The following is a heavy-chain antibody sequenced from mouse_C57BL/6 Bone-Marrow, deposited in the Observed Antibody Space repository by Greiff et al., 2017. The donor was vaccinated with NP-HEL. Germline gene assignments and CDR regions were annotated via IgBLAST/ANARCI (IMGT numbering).Heavy chain of an antibody. CDR3: AREASVAKAMDY. V-gene: IGHV5-4*01. CDR1: GFTFSSSA. J-gene: IGHJ4*01. CDR2: ISDGGSYT. Sequence: EVKLLESGGGLVKPGGSLTLSCAASGFTFSSSAMSWVRQTPEKRLEWVATISDGGSYTYYPDNVKGRFTISRDNATNNLYLQMSHLKAEDTAMYYCAREASVAKAMDYWGQGTSVTVSS. D-gene: IGHD1-1*02.